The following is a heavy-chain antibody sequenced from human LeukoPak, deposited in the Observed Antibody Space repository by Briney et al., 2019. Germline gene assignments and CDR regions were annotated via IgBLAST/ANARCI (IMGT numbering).Heavy chain of an antibody. D-gene: IGHD3-10*01. V-gene: IGHV3-20*04. CDR3: VSMVRGIGY. Sequence: GGSLRLSCAASGFTFDDYGMSWVRQAPGKGLEWVSGINWNGGSTGYADSVKGRFTISRDNSKNSVYLQLNSLRPEDTAMYYCVSMVRGIGYWGQGTLVTASS. CDR2: INWNGGST. J-gene: IGHJ4*02. CDR1: GFTFDDYG.